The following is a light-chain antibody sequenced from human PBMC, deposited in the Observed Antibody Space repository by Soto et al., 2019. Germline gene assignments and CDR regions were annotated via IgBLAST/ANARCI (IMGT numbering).Light chain of an antibody. V-gene: IGLV2-14*01. Sequence: QSALTQPASVSGSPGQSITISCTGTTSDVGLYNYVSWYQQHPGKAPKLMISEVSNRPSGVSNRFSGSKSGNTASLTISGLQAENEADYYCCSYAGTYTFVFAAGTKLTVL. CDR1: TSDVGLYNY. CDR2: EVS. CDR3: CSYAGTYTFV. J-gene: IGLJ1*01.